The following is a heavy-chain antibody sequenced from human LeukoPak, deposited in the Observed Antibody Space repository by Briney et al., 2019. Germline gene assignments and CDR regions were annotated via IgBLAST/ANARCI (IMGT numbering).Heavy chain of an antibody. D-gene: IGHD3-9*01. Sequence: PGGSLRLSCAASRITVSSNYMNWVRQAPGKGLVWVSRINSDGSTTNYADSVKGRFTISRDNAKNTLYLQMNSLRAEDTAVYYCARKGDGLDYWGQGTLVTVSS. CDR1: RITVSSNY. CDR3: ARKGDGLDY. CDR2: INSDGSTT. J-gene: IGHJ4*02. V-gene: IGHV3-74*01.